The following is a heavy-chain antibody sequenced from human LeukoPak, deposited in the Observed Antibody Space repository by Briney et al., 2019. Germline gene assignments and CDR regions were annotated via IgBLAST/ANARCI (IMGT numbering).Heavy chain of an antibody. Sequence: PGGSLRLSCAASGFTFSSYAMSWVRQAPGKGPEWVANINQGESEKQYVDSVKGRFTISRDNAKNSLYLQMNSLRVEDTAVYYCAREDGRNTFDHWGQGTLVTVSS. V-gene: IGHV3-7*01. J-gene: IGHJ4*02. CDR1: GFTFSSYA. CDR3: AREDGRNTFDH. CDR2: INQGESEK.